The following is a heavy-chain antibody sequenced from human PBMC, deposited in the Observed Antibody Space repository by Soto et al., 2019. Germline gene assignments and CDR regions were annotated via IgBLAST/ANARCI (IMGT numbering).Heavy chain of an antibody. CDR2: INSDGSST. Sequence: EVQLVESGGGLVQPGGSLRLSCAASGFTFSSYWMHWVRQAPGKGLVWVSRINSDGSSTSYADSVKGRFTISRDNAKXTLYLQXXSLRAEDTAVXYXXXXXXXXXXSKLAFDIWGQGTMVTVSS. V-gene: IGHV3-74*01. CDR1: GFTFSSYW. J-gene: IGHJ3*02. CDR3: XXXXXXXXXSKLAFDI.